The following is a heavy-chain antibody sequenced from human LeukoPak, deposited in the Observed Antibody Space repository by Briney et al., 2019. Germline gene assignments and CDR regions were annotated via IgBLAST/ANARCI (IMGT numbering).Heavy chain of an antibody. D-gene: IGHD4-17*01. J-gene: IGHJ5*02. Sequence: SVKVSCKASGYTFSSYGISWVRQAPGQGLEWMGEIIPIFGTAKDAQKFQGRVTITADESTSTAYMELRSLRSDDTAVYYCARESDYGDSNWFDPWGQGTLVTVSS. V-gene: IGHV1-69*13. CDR1: GYTFSSYG. CDR2: IIPIFGTA. CDR3: ARESDYGDSNWFDP.